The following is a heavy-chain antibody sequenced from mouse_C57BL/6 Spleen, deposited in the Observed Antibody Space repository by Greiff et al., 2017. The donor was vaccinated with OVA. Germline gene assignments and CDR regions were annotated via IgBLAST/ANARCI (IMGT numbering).Heavy chain of an antibody. Sequence: QVQLQQPGAELVKPGASVKLPCNSTFYTFTSYWMQWVKQRPGQGLEWIGEIDPSDSYTNYNQKFKGKATLTVDTSSSTAYMQLSSLTSEDSAVYYCARWGNYNYFDYWGQGTTLTVSS. CDR1: FYTFTSYW. CDR3: ARWGNYNYFDY. J-gene: IGHJ2*01. V-gene: IGHV1-50*01. CDR2: IDPSDSYT. D-gene: IGHD2-1*01.